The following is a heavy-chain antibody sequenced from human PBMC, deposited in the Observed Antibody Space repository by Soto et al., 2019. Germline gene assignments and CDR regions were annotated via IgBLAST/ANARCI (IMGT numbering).Heavy chain of an antibody. CDR2: ISHDGSNK. Sequence: ESVGGVVQPGTSLRLSCAASGFTFSNYGMHWVRQAPGKGLEWVALISHDGSNKYYADSVKGRFTVSRDDSKKTLFLLMNSLRVEDTAVYSCATEGCTKTVCPFDYWGQGTLVTVSS. V-gene: IGHV3-30*03. CDR1: GFTFSNYG. J-gene: IGHJ4*02. D-gene: IGHD2-8*01. CDR3: ATEGCTKTVCPFDY.